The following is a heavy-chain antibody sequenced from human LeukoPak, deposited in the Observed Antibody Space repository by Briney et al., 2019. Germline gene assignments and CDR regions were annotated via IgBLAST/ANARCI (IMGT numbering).Heavy chain of an antibody. CDR1: GFTFSNYW. Sequence: GGSLRLSCAASGFTFSNYWMHWVRQAPGKGLVWVSRINSDGSSTSYAGSVKGRFTISRDNRKNTLYLQMNNLRAEDTAVYYCARDPHGYWWFDHWGQGTLVTVSS. V-gene: IGHV3-74*01. CDR2: INSDGSST. CDR3: ARDPHGYWWFDH. D-gene: IGHD3-22*01. J-gene: IGHJ5*02.